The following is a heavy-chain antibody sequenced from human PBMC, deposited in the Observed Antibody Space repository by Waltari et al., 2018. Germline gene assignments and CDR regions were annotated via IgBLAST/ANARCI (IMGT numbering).Heavy chain of an antibody. D-gene: IGHD2-15*01. V-gene: IGHV4-4*02. CDR1: GDSMSSTYW. CDR3: ARDRGRGLYLDS. Sequence: QLQLQQSGPGLVKPSESLSLTCAVSGDSMSSTYWWSWVRQHPGKGLEWSGQIRGTRKTTYNPSLDSRVTISIDTSNNHISLMLASVTAADTAVYYCARDRGRGLYLDSWGQGTLVTVSP. CDR2: IRGTRKT. J-gene: IGHJ4*02.